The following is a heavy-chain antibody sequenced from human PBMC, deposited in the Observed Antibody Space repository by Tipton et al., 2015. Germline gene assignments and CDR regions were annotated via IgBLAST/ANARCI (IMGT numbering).Heavy chain of an antibody. Sequence: AGLVKPSETLSLSCGVHGGSFSGYYWNWIRRPPGKGLEWIGEISHSGETRYNPSLKGRLTISLDTSKDQLSLKMKSVTAADTAVYYCVRGLPANYDSLGYFGDWGQGTLVTVSA. CDR2: ISHSGET. J-gene: IGHJ4*02. CDR3: VRGLPANYDSLGYFGD. D-gene: IGHD3-22*01. V-gene: IGHV4-34*01. CDR1: GGSFSGYY.